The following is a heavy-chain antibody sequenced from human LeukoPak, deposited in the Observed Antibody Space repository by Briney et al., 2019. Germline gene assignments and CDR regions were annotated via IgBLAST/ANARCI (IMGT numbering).Heavy chain of an antibody. J-gene: IGHJ4*02. CDR1: GYSISSGYY. CDR2: IYHSGST. D-gene: IGHD3-3*01. Sequence: PSETLSLTCAVSGYSISSGYYWGWIRQPPGKGLEWTGSIYHSGSTYYNPSLKSRVTISVDTSKNQFSLKLSSVTAADTAVYYCARHIAIWSGYYQQNYFDYWGQGTLVTVSS. CDR3: ARHIAIWSGYYQQNYFDY. V-gene: IGHV4-38-2*01.